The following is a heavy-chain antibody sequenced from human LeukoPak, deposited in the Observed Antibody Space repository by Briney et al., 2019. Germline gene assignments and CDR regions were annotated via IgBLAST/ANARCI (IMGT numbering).Heavy chain of an antibody. D-gene: IGHD5-24*01. V-gene: IGHV3-11*01. CDR1: GFSFSDYY. CDR3: ARARDGYNYYPFDY. Sequence: GGSLRLSCAASGFSFSDYYMNWIRQAPGKGLEWISYRSSSGNTIYYADSVKGRFTISRDNAKNSLYLQMNSLRAEDTAVYYCARARDGYNYYPFDYWGQGTLVTVSS. CDR2: RSSSGNTI. J-gene: IGHJ4*02.